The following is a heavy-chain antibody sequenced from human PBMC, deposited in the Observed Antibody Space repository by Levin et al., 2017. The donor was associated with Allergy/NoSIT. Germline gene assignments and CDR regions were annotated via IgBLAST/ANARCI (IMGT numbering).Heavy chain of an antibody. Sequence: GESLKISCKASGYTFTSYYMHWVRQAPGQGLEWMGIINPSGGSTSYAQKFQGRVTMTRDTSTSTVYMELSSLRSEDTAVYYCARAGSQYQLLAAFDIWGQGTMVTVSS. V-gene: IGHV1-46*01. D-gene: IGHD2-2*01. CDR3: ARAGSQYQLLAAFDI. J-gene: IGHJ3*02. CDR2: INPSGGST. CDR1: GYTFTSYY.